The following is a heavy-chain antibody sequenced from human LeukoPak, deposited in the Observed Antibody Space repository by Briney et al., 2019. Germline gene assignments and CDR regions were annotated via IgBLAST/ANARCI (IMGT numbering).Heavy chain of an antibody. D-gene: IGHD6-6*01. CDR2: IYHSGST. CDR1: NDSISSGDYY. CDR3: ARERGYSSSDWDY. V-gene: IGHV4-30-2*01. Sequence: SETLSLTCTVSNDSISSGDYYWNWIRQPPGKGLEWIVYIYHSGSTYYNPSLKSRVTISVDRSKNQFSLKLSSVTAADTAVYYCARERGYSSSDWDYWGQGTLVTVSS. J-gene: IGHJ4*02.